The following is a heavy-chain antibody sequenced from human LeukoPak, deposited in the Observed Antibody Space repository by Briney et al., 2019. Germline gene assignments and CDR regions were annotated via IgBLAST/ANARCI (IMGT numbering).Heavy chain of an antibody. Sequence: PGGSLRLSCAASGFTFSSYAMSWVRQAPGKGLEWVSAISGSGGSTYYADSVKGRFTISRDNAKNSLYLQMNSLRAEDTALYYCAKGRVGATGFAQNFDYWGQGTLVTVSS. CDR1: GFTFSSYA. CDR3: AKGRVGATGFAQNFDY. J-gene: IGHJ4*02. D-gene: IGHD1-26*01. CDR2: ISGSGGST. V-gene: IGHV3-23*01.